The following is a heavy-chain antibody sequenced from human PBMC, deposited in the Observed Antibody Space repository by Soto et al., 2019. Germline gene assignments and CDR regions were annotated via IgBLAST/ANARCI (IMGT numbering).Heavy chain of an antibody. CDR2: ISYDGSNK. CDR1: GFTFSSYG. V-gene: IGHV3-30*18. D-gene: IGHD3-9*01. Sequence: GGSLRLSCAASGFTFSSYGMHWVRQAPGKGLEWVAVISYDGSNKYYADSVKGRFTISRDNSKNTLYLQMNSLRAEDTAVYYCAKDPRYILTGYEKGGNDDYWGQGTLVTVSS. CDR3: AKDPRYILTGYEKGGNDDY. J-gene: IGHJ4*02.